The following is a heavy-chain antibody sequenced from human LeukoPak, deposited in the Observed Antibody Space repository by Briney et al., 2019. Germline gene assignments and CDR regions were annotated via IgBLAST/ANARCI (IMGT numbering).Heavy chain of an antibody. D-gene: IGHD6-19*01. V-gene: IGHV4-34*01. CDR2: INHSGST. J-gene: IGHJ3*02. Sequence: SETLSLTCAVYAGSFSGYYWSWIRQPPGKGLEWIGEINHSGSTNYNPSLKSRVTISVGTSKNQFSLKLSSVTAADTAVYYCARGIGWYVFGGDAFDIWGQGTMVTVSS. CDR1: AGSFSGYY. CDR3: ARGIGWYVFGGDAFDI.